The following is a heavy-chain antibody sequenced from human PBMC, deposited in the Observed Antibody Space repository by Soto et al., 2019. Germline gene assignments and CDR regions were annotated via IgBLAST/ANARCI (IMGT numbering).Heavy chain of an antibody. CDR1: GFTVSSNY. V-gene: IGHV3-53*01. Sequence: GGSLRLSCAASGFTVSSNYMSWVRQAPGKGLEWVSVIYSGGSTYYADSVKGRFTISRDNSKNTLYLQMNSLRAEDTAVYYCARDMGPVGAATHYYYGMDVWGQGTTVTVSS. D-gene: IGHD1-26*01. J-gene: IGHJ6*02. CDR3: ARDMGPVGAATHYYYGMDV. CDR2: IYSGGST.